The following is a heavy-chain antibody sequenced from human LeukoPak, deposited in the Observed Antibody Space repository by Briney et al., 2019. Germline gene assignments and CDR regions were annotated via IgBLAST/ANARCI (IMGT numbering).Heavy chain of an antibody. Sequence: GGSLRLSCVASGFTFSNYAMIWVRQAPGKGPQWVSVISAGGVSLFSGSGSAAYYADSVGGRFTISRDNSKNTLYLQMNSLRVEDTAVYYCVREGGGSFLDSFDIWGQGKLVTVSS. J-gene: IGHJ3*02. CDR1: GFTFSNYA. V-gene: IGHV3-23*01. CDR3: VREGGGSFLDSFDI. D-gene: IGHD2-15*01. CDR2: ISAGGVSLFSGSGSAA.